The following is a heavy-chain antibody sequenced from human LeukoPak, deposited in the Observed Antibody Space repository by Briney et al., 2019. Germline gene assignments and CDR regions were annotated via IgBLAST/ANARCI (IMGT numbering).Heavy chain of an antibody. CDR2: ISAYNGNT. V-gene: IGHV1-18*01. J-gene: IGHJ4*02. Sequence: ASVKVSCKASGYTFTSYGISWVRQAPGQGLEWMGWISAYNGNTNYAQKLQGRVTMTTDTSTSTAYMELRSLRSDDTAVYYCARDRSGYGYAYYFDYWGQGTLVTVSS. CDR3: ARDRSGYGYAYYFDY. CDR1: GYTFTSYG. D-gene: IGHD3-10*01.